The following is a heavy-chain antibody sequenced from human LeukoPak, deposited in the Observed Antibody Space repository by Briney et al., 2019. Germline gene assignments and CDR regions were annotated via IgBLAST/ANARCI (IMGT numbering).Heavy chain of an antibody. CDR2: IIPIFGTA. V-gene: IGHV1-69*13. CDR3: ASWDNRVVAWGNWFDP. CDR1: GYTFTGYY. J-gene: IGHJ5*02. Sequence: SVKVSCKASGYTFTGYYMHWVRQAPGQGLEWMGGIIPIFGTANYAQKFQGRVTITADESTSTAYMELSSLRSEDTAVYYCASWDNRVVAWGNWFDPWGQGTLVTVSS. D-gene: IGHD3-22*01.